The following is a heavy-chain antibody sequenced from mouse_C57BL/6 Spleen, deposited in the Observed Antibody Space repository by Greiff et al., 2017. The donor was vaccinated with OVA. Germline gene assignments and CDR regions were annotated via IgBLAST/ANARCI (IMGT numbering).Heavy chain of an antibody. CDR3: ARGGNYWYFDV. CDR2: IYPSDSET. CDR1: GYTFTSYW. D-gene: IGHD2-1*01. V-gene: IGHV1-61*01. J-gene: IGHJ1*03. Sequence: QVHVKQSGAELVRPGSSVKLSCKASGYTFTSYWMDWVKQRPGQGLEWIGNIYPSDSETHYNQKFKDKATLTVDKSSSTAYMQLSSLTSEDSAVYYCARGGNYWYFDVWGTGTTVTVSS.